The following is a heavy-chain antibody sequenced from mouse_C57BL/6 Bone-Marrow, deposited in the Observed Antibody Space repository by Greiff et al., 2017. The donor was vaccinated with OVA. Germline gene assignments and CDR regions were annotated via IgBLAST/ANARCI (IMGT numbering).Heavy chain of an antibody. D-gene: IGHD4-1*01. V-gene: IGHV6-6*02. J-gene: IGHJ4*01. CDR3: TRDNWGAMDY. CDR1: GFTFSNYW. Sequence: EVKLVESGGGLVQPGGSMKLSCVASGFTFSNYWMNWVRQSPEKGLEWIAEIRLKSTNYATHYAESVKGRFTISRDDSKSSVYLQMNNLRAEDTGIYYCTRDNWGAMDYWGQGTSVTVSS. CDR2: IRLKSTNYAT.